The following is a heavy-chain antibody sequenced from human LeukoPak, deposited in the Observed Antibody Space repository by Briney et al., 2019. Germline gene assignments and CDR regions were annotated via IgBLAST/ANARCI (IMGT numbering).Heavy chain of an antibody. CDR2: MNPNNDNA. CDR1: GYTFKNYD. CDR3: ARAAAGGDDPFDV. D-gene: IGHD6-25*01. Sequence: GASVKVSCKASGYTFKNYDINWVRQAPGQGLEWMAWMNPNNDNAGSAQKFQGRVTMTRGTSINTAYMELSILRSDDTGVYYCARAAAGGDDPFDVWGQGSLIIVSS. V-gene: IGHV1-8*01. J-gene: IGHJ3*01.